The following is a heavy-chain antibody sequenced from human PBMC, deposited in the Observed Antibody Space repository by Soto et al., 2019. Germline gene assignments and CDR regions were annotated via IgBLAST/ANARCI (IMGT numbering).Heavy chain of an antibody. CDR3: ARDAARGGNFDY. CDR1: GGAISSGGYY. Sequence: QVQLQESGPGLVKPSQTLSLTCTVSGGAISSGGYYWSWIRQHPGKGLEWIGYIYYSGSTYYNTSLNSRVTMSVHTSKNQFSLKLSSVSAADTAVYYCARDAARGGNFDYWGQGTLVTVSS. J-gene: IGHJ4*02. V-gene: IGHV4-31*03. D-gene: IGHD3-16*01. CDR2: IYYSGST.